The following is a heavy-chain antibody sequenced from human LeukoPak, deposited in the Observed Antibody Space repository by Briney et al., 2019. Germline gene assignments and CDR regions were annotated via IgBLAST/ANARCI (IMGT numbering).Heavy chain of an antibody. Sequence: VASVKVSCKASGYSFTDKYMHWVRQAPGQGLEWMGWINPNSGGTNYAQKFQGRVTMTTDTPMSTAYMELSRLTSDDTAVYYCAREVEGGNYGSGTYILYYFDYWGQGTLVTVSS. V-gene: IGHV1-2*02. J-gene: IGHJ4*02. CDR2: INPNSGGT. CDR1: GYSFTDKY. D-gene: IGHD3-10*01. CDR3: AREVEGGNYGSGTYILYYFDY.